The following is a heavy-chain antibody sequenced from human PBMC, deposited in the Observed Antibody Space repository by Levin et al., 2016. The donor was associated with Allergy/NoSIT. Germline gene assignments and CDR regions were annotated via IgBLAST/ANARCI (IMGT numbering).Heavy chain of an antibody. CDR3: AGDYGGHELAFNI. Sequence: SETLSLTCTVSGGSISTTPYYWGWIRQPPGKGLEWIGSTYYSGGTYYNPSLKSRVTIPVDTSKSQFSLRLTSVTAADTAVYYCAGDYGGHELAFNIWGQGTMVTVSS. D-gene: IGHD4-23*01. J-gene: IGHJ3*02. CDR2: TYYSGGT. V-gene: IGHV4-39*02. CDR1: GGSISTTPYY.